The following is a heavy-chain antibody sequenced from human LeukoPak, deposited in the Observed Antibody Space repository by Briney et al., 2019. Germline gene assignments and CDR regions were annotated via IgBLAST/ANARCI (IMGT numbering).Heavy chain of an antibody. CDR2: SIRDRT. CDR1: GFTFSTYA. Sequence: QPGGSLRLSCAASGFTFSTYAMTWVRQAPGKGLEWVSSIRDRTYYADSAKGRFTISRDDSRNTLYLQMNSLGAEDTAVYYCAKSWRSHDSSTSYYAFDLWGQGTTVTVSS. D-gene: IGHD3-22*01. V-gene: IGHV3-23*01. J-gene: IGHJ3*01. CDR3: AKSWRSHDSSTSYYAFDL.